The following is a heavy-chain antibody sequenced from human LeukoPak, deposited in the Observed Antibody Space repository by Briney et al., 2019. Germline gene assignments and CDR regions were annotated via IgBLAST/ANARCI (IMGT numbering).Heavy chain of an antibody. CDR1: GGSISSYY. J-gene: IGHJ5*02. Sequence: SETLSLTCTVSGGSISSYYWGWIRQPPGKGLEWIGRIYYSGSTYYNPSLKSRVTISVDTSKNQFSLKLSSVTAADTAVYYCARHPTYYYDSSGYYAGPFENWFDPWGQGTLVTVSS. V-gene: IGHV4-39*01. CDR2: IYYSGST. CDR3: ARHPTYYYDSSGYYAGPFENWFDP. D-gene: IGHD3-22*01.